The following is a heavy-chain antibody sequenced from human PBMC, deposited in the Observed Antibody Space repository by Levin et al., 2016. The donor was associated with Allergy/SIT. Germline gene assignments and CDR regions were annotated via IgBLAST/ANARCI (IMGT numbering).Heavy chain of an antibody. CDR2: ISYDGSNR. D-gene: IGHD6-13*01. CDR3: ARPGAYSSPREYWFLDF. Sequence: GGSLRLSCAASGFTFRSYGMHWVRQTPGKGLEWVAVISYDGSNRYFADAVKGRFTISRDNSKNTLYLQMNSLRAEDTAIYYCARPGAYSSPREYWFLDFWGRGTLVTVSS. V-gene: IGHV3-30*03. CDR1: GFTFRSYG. J-gene: IGHJ2*01.